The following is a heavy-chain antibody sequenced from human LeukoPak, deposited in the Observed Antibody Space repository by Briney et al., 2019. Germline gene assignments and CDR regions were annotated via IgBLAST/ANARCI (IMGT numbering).Heavy chain of an antibody. CDR2: IIPILGIA. CDR1: GGTFNSYA. D-gene: IGHD3-22*01. CDR3: ARLSRYYYDSSGYPNY. V-gene: IGHV1-69*04. Sequence: ASVKVSCKASGGTFNSYAISWVRQAPGQGLEWMGRIIPILGIANYAQKFQGRVTITADKSTSTAYMELSSLRSEDTAVYYCARLSRYYYDSSGYPNYWGQGTLVTVSS. J-gene: IGHJ4*02.